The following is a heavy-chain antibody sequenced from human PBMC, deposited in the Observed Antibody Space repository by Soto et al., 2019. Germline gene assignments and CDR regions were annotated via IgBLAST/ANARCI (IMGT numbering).Heavy chain of an antibody. CDR3: ARGRYCSSTSCYRGYYYYGMDV. V-gene: IGHV4-34*01. CDR1: GGSFSGYY. CDR2: INHSGST. D-gene: IGHD2-2*02. J-gene: IGHJ6*02. Sequence: SETLSLTCAVYGGSFSGYYWCWIRQPPGKGLEWIGEINHSGSTNYNPSLKSRVTISVDTSKNQFSLKLSSVTAADTAVYYCARGRYCSSTSCYRGYYYYGMDVWGQGTTVTVSS.